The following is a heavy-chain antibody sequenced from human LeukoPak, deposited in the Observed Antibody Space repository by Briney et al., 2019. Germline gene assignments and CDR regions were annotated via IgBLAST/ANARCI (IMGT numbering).Heavy chain of an antibody. J-gene: IGHJ6*02. CDR1: GYTFTSYY. CDR3: ARDAYSYINYYYYYGMDV. V-gene: IGHV1-46*01. D-gene: IGHD5-18*01. Sequence: ASVKVSCKASGYTFTSYYMHWVRQAPGQGLEWMGIINPSGGSTSYAQKFQGRVTMTRDTSTSTVYMELSSLGSEDTAVYYCARDAYSYINYYYYYGMDVWGQGTAVTVSS. CDR2: INPSGGST.